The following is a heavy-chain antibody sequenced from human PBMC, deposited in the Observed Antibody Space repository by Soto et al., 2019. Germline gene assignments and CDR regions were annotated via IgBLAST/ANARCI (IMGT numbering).Heavy chain of an antibody. CDR2: INAGNGNT. Sequence: ASVKVSCKASGYTFTSYAMHWVRQAPGQRLEWMGWINAGNGNTKYSQKFQGRVTITRDTSASTAYMELSSLRSEDTAVYYCARSCGSSTSCYTPFDYWGQGTLVTVSS. CDR3: ARSCGSSTSCYTPFDY. V-gene: IGHV1-3*01. J-gene: IGHJ4*02. D-gene: IGHD2-2*02. CDR1: GYTFTSYA.